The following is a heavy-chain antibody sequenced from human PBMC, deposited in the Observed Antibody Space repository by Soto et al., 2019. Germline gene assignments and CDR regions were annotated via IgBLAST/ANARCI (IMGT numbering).Heavy chain of an antibody. CDR2: INHSGST. CDR3: ALGTSLAPPYYFDY. J-gene: IGHJ4*02. V-gene: IGHV4-34*01. CDR1: GGSFSGYY. Sequence: QVQLQQWGAGLLKPSETLSLTCAVYGGSFSGYYWSWIRQPPGKGLEWIGEINHSGSTNYNPSLKSRVTISVDTSKNQFSLKLSSVTAADTAVYYCALGTSLAPPYYFDYWGQGTLVTVSS. D-gene: IGHD2-8*01.